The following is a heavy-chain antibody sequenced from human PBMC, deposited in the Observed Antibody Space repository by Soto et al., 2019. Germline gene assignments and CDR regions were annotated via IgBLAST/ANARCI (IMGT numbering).Heavy chain of an antibody. CDR2: IYYSGST. CDR1: GGSISTYY. J-gene: IGHJ6*02. D-gene: IGHD2-21*01. CDR3: ARDFAVGTSNYYYYGMDV. V-gene: IGHV4-59*01. Sequence: SETLSLTCTVSGGSISTYYWSWIRQPPGKGLEWVGYIYYSGSTNYNPSLKSRVTISVDTSKNQFSLKLSSVTAADTAVYYCARDFAVGTSNYYYYGMDVWGQGTTVTVSS.